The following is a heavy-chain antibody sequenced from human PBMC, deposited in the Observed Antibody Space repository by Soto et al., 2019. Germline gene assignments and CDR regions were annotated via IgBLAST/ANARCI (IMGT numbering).Heavy chain of an antibody. CDR3: AKDSESYPPNYYGKDV. CDR2: ISYDGSNK. J-gene: IGHJ6*02. CDR1: GFTFSSYG. D-gene: IGHD1-26*01. Sequence: GGSLRLSCAASGFTFSSYGMHWVRQAPGKGLEWVAVISYDGSNKYYADSVKGRFTISRDNSKNTLYLQMNSLRAEDTAVYYCAKDSESYPPNYYGKDVWGQGTTVTVSS. V-gene: IGHV3-30*18.